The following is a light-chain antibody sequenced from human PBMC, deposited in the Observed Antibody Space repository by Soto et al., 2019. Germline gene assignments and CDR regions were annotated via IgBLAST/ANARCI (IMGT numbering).Light chain of an antibody. V-gene: IGKV4-1*01. Sequence: DIVMTQSPDSLAVSMGERPSINCASSQRAFHRSNKTACLARYQQEPGQPPKLLLYWASTRESGVPDRFGGSGSGTDFNLTITSLQAEDVAVYYCQQYYSAPYTFGQGTRLEIK. CDR3: QQYYSAPYT. J-gene: IGKJ2*01. CDR1: QRAFHRSNKTAC. CDR2: WAS.